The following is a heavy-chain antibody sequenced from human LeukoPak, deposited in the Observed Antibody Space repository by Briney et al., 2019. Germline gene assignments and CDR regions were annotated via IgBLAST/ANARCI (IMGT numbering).Heavy chain of an antibody. J-gene: IGHJ5*02. CDR2: IYSGGST. CDR1: GITVRSNY. V-gene: IGHV3-53*05. D-gene: IGHD3-10*01. Sequence: QAGGSLRLSCAASGITVRSNYMGWVRQAPGRGLEWVSVIYSGGSTYYGHSVKGRFTISRDNSKNTLYLQMNSLRAEDTAVYYCAKEMGYYYGSGNRRSPFDPWGQGTLVTVSS. CDR3: AKEMGYYYGSGNRRSPFDP.